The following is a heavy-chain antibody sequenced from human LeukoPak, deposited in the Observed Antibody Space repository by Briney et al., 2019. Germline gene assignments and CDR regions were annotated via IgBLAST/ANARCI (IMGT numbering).Heavy chain of an antibody. CDR3: ARRLDTAMYATTDAFDI. CDR2: IYPGDSDT. Sequence: GESLKISCKGSGYSFTSYWIGWVRRMPGKGLEWMGIIYPGDSDTRYSPSFQGQVTISADKSISTAYLQWSSLKASDTAMYYCARRLDTAMYATTDAFDIWGQGTMVTVSS. J-gene: IGHJ3*02. V-gene: IGHV5-51*01. D-gene: IGHD5-18*01. CDR1: GYSFTSYW.